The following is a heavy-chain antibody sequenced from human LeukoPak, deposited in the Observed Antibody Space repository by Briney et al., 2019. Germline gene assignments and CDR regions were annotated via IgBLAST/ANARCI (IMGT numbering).Heavy chain of an antibody. Sequence: PGGSLRLSCAASGFTFISYWMHWVRHAQGKGLVWVSRINSDGSTTTYAASVKGRFTISRDTAKNTLYLQRNSLRAEDTAVYYCARGHHYYDSSAYYYWGQGTLVTVSS. CDR2: INSDGSTT. D-gene: IGHD3-22*01. CDR1: GFTFISYW. CDR3: ARGHHYYDSSAYYY. J-gene: IGHJ4*02. V-gene: IGHV3-74*01.